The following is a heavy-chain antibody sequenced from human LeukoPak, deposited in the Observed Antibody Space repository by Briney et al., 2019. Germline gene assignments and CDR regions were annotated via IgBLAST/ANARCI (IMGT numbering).Heavy chain of an antibody. CDR2: INTDGSST. CDR3: ASADSGSYYFDP. D-gene: IGHD1-26*01. CDR1: GFTFSHFW. V-gene: IGHV3-74*01. J-gene: IGHJ5*02. Sequence: PGGSLRLSCAASGFTFSHFWIHWVRQAPGKGLVWVSRINTDGSSTTYADSVKGRFTISRDNAKNTLFLQMNSLRAEDTAVYYCASADSGSYYFDPWGQGTLVTVSS.